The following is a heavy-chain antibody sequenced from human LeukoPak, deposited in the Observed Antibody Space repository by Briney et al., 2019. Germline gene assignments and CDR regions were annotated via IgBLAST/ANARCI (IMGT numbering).Heavy chain of an antibody. J-gene: IGHJ6*04. V-gene: IGHV4-38-2*02. CDR3: AREARGYYGSGSYGDV. CDR1: GYSISSGYY. CDR2: INHSGST. D-gene: IGHD3-10*01. Sequence: SETLSLTCTVSGYSISSGYYWGWIRQPPGKGLEWIGEINHSGSTNYNPSLKSRVTISVDTSKNQFSLKLSSVTAADTAVYYCAREARGYYGSGSYGDVWGKGTTVTVSS.